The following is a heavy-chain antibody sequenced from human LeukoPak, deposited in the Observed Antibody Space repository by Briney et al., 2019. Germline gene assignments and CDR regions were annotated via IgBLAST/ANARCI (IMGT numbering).Heavy chain of an antibody. CDR3: AKGRDSSSWLDYFDY. J-gene: IGHJ4*02. D-gene: IGHD6-13*01. CDR2: ISYDGSNK. Sequence: PGVSVTLSCAASGFTLYSYDLHWLPQAPGKGLEWLAVISYDGSNKYYADSVKGRFTISRDNSKNTLYLQMNSLRAEDTAVYYCAKGRDSSSWLDYFDYWGQGTLVTVSS. V-gene: IGHV3-30*18. CDR1: GFTLYSYD.